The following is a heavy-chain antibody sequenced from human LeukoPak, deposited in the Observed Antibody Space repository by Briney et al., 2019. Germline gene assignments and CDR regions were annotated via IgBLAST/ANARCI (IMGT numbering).Heavy chain of an antibody. J-gene: IGHJ4*02. V-gene: IGHV1-69*05. CDR3: ARGPHYDILTGYYPPYFDY. D-gene: IGHD3-9*01. Sequence: SVKVSCNASGGTFSSYAISWVRQAPGQGLEWMGGIIPIFGTANYAQKFQGRVTITTDESTSTAYMELSSLRSEDTAVYYCARGPHYDILTGYYPPYFDYWGQGTLVTVSS. CDR2: IIPIFGTA. CDR1: GGTFSSYA.